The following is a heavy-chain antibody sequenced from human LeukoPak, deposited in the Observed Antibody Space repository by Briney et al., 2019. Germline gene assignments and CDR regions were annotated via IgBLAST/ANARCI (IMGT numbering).Heavy chain of an antibody. D-gene: IGHD3/OR15-3a*01. CDR2: TYYSGTT. Sequence: SETLSLTCTVSGSSMSSYYWSWIRQPPGKGLEWIGYTYYSGTTNYNPSLKGRVTISVDTSNNQFSLKLSSVTAADTAVYFCARHGFRTGGSWIFDYWGQGALVTVSS. CDR3: ARHGFRTGGSWIFDY. CDR1: GSSMSSYY. V-gene: IGHV4-59*08. J-gene: IGHJ4*02.